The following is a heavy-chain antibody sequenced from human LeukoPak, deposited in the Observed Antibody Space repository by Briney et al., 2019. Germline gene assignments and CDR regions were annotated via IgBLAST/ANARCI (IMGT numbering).Heavy chain of an antibody. J-gene: IGHJ4*02. CDR2: INHGGST. CDR1: GGSFSGHY. D-gene: IGHD6-13*01. CDR3: ARGHYVTTRGGAAAGFLDY. V-gene: IGHV4-34*01. Sequence: SETLSLTCAVSGGSFSGHYWNWIRQPPGKGLEWIGEINHGGSTNYNPSLKSRVTISVDTSQNQFSLRLSSVTAADTAVYYCARGHYVTTRGGAAAGFLDYWGQGTLVPVSS.